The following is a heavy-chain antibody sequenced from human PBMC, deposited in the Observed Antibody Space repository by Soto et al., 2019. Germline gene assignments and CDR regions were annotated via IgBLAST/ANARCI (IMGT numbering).Heavy chain of an antibody. Sequence: SVKVSCKASGYDFTASAINCVRQASGQGLEWMGWMNPINGATGSARRFQGRVSMTRNTATGTAYLELTSLRSDDTAVYYFGRGPSPRALAAFPPHYY. J-gene: IGHJ6*01. CDR1: GYDFTASA. CDR2: MNPINGAT. CDR3: GRGPSPRALAAFPPHYY. V-gene: IGHV1-8*02.